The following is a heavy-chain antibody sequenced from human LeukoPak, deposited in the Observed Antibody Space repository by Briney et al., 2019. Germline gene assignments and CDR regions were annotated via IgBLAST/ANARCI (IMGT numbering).Heavy chain of an antibody. J-gene: IGHJ4*02. Sequence: GGSLRLSCAASGFTFSSSGMSWVRQAPGKGLGWVSSISGSGGNTYYADSVKGRFTISRDNSKNTLYLQMNSLRAEDTAIYYCAKDRPYSSSWYGVGDYWGQGTLVTVSS. CDR3: AKDRPYSSSWYGVGDY. CDR1: GFTFSSSG. D-gene: IGHD6-13*01. V-gene: IGHV3-23*01. CDR2: ISGSGGNT.